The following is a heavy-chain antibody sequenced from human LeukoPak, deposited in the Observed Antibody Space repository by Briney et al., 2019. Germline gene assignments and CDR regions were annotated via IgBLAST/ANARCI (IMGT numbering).Heavy chain of an antibody. CDR2: MSAYNGNR. V-gene: IGHV1-18*01. D-gene: IGHD2-15*01. CDR1: GYTFTRYG. J-gene: IGHJ5*02. CDR3: ARDETEDLKKENWFDP. Sequence: VASVKVSCKASGYTFTRYGISWVRQVPGQGLEWRGWMSAYNGNRNYAQKFQGRVTMTTDTSTSTAYMELRSLRSDDTAVYYCARDETEDLKKENWFDPWGQGTLVTVSS.